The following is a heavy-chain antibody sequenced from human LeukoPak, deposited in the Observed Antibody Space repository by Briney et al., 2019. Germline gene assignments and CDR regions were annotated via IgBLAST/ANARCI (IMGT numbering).Heavy chain of an antibody. CDR1: GFTFSSYA. D-gene: IGHD5-18*01. Sequence: GGSLRLSCAASGFTFSSYAMSWVRQAPGKGLESVSAISGSGGSTYYADSVKGRFTISRDNSKNTLYLQMNSLRAEDTAVYYCARDLRPDGYWTLDSWGQGTLVTVSS. CDR3: ARDLRPDGYWTLDS. J-gene: IGHJ5*01. CDR2: ISGSGGST. V-gene: IGHV3-23*01.